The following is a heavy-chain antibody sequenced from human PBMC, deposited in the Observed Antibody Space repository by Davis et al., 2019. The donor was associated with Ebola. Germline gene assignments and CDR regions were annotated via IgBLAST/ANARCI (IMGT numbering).Heavy chain of an antibody. J-gene: IGHJ5*02. CDR1: GYTFTGYY. Sequence: ASVKVSCKASGYTFTGYYMHWVRQAPGQGLEWMGRINPHSGGTDYAPKFQGRVTMTRDTSINTAYMELSRLTFADTAVYYCARMGDWGSWGQGTLVTVSP. CDR2: INPHSGGT. V-gene: IGHV1-2*06. D-gene: IGHD1-26*01. CDR3: ARMGDWGS.